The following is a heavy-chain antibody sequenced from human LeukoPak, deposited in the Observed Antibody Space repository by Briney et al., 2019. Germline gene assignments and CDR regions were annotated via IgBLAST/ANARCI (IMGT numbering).Heavy chain of an antibody. Sequence: SETLSLTCAVYGGSFNHYYWSWIRQPPGKGLEWIGEINHAGITTYNPSLTSRLTISVDASKNQFSLSLTPVTAADTAVYYCARDLDYYGSGSFFNIWGQGTMVTDSS. CDR3: ARDLDYYGSGSFFNI. CDR2: INHAGIT. V-gene: IGHV4-34*01. D-gene: IGHD3-10*01. J-gene: IGHJ3*02. CDR1: GGSFNHYY.